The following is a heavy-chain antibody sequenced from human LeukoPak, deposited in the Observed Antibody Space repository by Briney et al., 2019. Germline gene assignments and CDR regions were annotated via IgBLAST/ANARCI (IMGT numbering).Heavy chain of an antibody. CDR3: ARSFLPAAMRWSGSAGGTFDY. CDR1: GGSFSGYY. CDR2: INHSGST. V-gene: IGHV4-34*01. Sequence: SETLSLTCAVYGGSFSGYYWSWIRQPPGKGLEWIGEINHSGSTNYNPSLKSRVTISVDTSKNQFSLKLSSVTAADTAVYYCARSFLPAAMRWSGSAGGTFDYWGQGTLVTVSS. D-gene: IGHD2-2*01. J-gene: IGHJ4*02.